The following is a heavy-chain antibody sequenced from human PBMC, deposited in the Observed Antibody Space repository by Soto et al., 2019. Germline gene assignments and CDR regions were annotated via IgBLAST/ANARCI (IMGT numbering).Heavy chain of an antibody. CDR2: IYYSGST. CDR1: GGSISSSSYY. D-gene: IGHD3-22*01. CDR3: ARRGRITMIATDY. V-gene: IGHV4-39*01. Sequence: SETLSLTCTVSGGSISSSSYYWGWIRQPPGKGLEWIGSIYYSGSTYYNPSLKSRVTISVDTSKNQFSLKLSSVTAADTAVYYCARRGRITMIATDYWGQGTLVTVSS. J-gene: IGHJ4*02.